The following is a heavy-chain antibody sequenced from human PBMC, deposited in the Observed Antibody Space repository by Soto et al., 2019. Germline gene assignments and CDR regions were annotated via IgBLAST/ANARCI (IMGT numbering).Heavy chain of an antibody. Sequence: GGSLRLSCAASGFTFSSYAMSWVRQAPGKGLEWVSAISGSGGSTYYADSVKGRFTISRDNSKNTLYLQMNSLRAEDTAVYYCAKGYCSSTSCPEGGWFDPWGQGTLVTVSS. CDR3: AKGYCSSTSCPEGGWFDP. CDR1: GFTFSSYA. CDR2: ISGSGGST. D-gene: IGHD2-2*01. V-gene: IGHV3-23*01. J-gene: IGHJ5*02.